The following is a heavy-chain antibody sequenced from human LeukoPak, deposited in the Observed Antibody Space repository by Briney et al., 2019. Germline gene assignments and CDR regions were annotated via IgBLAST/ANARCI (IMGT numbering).Heavy chain of an antibody. V-gene: IGHV1-2*02. CDR1: GHTFTDYN. CDR3: TVWFGELTH. D-gene: IGHD3-10*01. J-gene: IGHJ4*02. Sequence: GASVKVSCKASGHTFTDYNIHWVRQAPGQGLEWMGWISPNSGGTNYAQKFQGRVTMTRDTSITTAYMELSRLRFDDTAMYYCTVWFGELTHWGQGTLVTVSS. CDR2: ISPNSGGT.